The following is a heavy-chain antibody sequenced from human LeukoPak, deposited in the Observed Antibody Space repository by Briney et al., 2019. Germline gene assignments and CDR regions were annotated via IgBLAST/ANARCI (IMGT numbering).Heavy chain of an antibody. CDR2: ISGSGGST. CDR3: AKEGRTTVVPSYYFDY. D-gene: IGHD4-23*01. Sequence: GGSLRLSCAASGFTFSSYAMSWVRQAPGKGLEWVSAISGSGGSTYYADSVKGRFTISRDNSKNTLYLQMNSLRAEDTAVYYYAKEGRTTVVPSYYFDYWGQGTLVTVSS. J-gene: IGHJ4*02. V-gene: IGHV3-23*01. CDR1: GFTFSSYA.